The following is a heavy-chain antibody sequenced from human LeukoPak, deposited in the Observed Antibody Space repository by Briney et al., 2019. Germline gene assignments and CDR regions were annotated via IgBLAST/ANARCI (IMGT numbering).Heavy chain of an antibody. CDR3: ARNMGASSTHSFDY. V-gene: IGHV4-30-4*01. D-gene: IGHD1-26*01. CDR1: GGSINSGDYY. CDR2: ISYSGST. Sequence: SETLSLTCTVSGGSINSGDYYWSWIRQPPGKGLEWIGYISYSGSTYYNPSLKSRVTISVDTSKNQFSLKLSSVTAADTAVYFCARNMGASSTHSFDYWGQGTLVTVSS. J-gene: IGHJ4*02.